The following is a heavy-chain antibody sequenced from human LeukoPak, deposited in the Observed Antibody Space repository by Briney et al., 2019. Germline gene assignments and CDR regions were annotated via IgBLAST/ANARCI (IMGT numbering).Heavy chain of an antibody. CDR1: GFTFSSYG. J-gene: IGHJ4*02. Sequence: GGSLRLSCAASGFTFSSYGMHWVRQAPGKGLEWVAVISYDGSNKYYADSVKGRFTISRDNSKNALYLQMNSLRAEDTAVYYCAKWPYCGGDCYREPHWGQGTLVTVSS. V-gene: IGHV3-30*18. D-gene: IGHD2-21*02. CDR2: ISYDGSNK. CDR3: AKWPYCGGDCYREPH.